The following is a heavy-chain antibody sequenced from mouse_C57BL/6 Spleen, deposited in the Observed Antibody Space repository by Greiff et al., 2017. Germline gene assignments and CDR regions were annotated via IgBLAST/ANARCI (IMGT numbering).Heavy chain of an antibody. Sequence: VQLQQSGPELVKPGASVKMSCKASGYTFTDYNMHWVKQSHGKSLEWIGYINPNNGGTSYNQKFKGKATLTVNKSSSTAYMELRSLTSEDSAVYYCARHLYYDYSWFAYWGQGTLVTVSA. CDR3: ARHLYYDYSWFAY. J-gene: IGHJ3*01. CDR2: INPNNGGT. D-gene: IGHD2-4*01. CDR1: GYTFTDYN. V-gene: IGHV1-22*01.